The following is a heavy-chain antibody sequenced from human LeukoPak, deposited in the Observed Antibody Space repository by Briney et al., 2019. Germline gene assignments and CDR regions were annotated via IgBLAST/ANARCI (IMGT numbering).Heavy chain of an antibody. V-gene: IGHV4-38-2*02. D-gene: IGHD3-16*02. CDR1: GYSISSGYY. Sequence: SETLSLTCTVSGYSISSGYYWGWIRQPPGKGLEWIGNIYHSGSTYYNPSLKSRVTISVDTSKNQFSLKLSSVTAADTAVYYCASLLRYDYVWGSYRPNYFDYWGQGTLVTVSS. CDR3: ASLLRYDYVWGSYRPNYFDY. J-gene: IGHJ4*02. CDR2: IYHSGST.